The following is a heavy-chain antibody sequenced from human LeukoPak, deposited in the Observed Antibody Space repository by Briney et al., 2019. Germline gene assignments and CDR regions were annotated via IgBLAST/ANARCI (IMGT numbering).Heavy chain of an antibody. Sequence: ASVKVSCKASGYTFTSYAMHWVRQAPGQRLEWMGWINAGNGNTKYSQKFQGRATITRDTSASTAYMELSSLRSEDTAVYYCARVHGGSSSFDYWGQGTLVTVSS. CDR1: GYTFTSYA. CDR2: INAGNGNT. J-gene: IGHJ4*02. CDR3: ARVHGGSSSFDY. D-gene: IGHD6-13*01. V-gene: IGHV1-3*01.